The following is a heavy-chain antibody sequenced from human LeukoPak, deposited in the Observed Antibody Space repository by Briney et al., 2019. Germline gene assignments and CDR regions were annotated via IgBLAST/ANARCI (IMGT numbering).Heavy chain of an antibody. J-gene: IGHJ6*03. V-gene: IGHV5-51*01. D-gene: IGHD3-10*01. CDR3: AGHQRDREVIFGDYYYMDV. Sequence: GESLKISCKGSGYSFISYWIGWVRQMPGKGPEWMGIIYPGDSETRYSPSFQGQVTISVDKSISTAYLQWSSLKASDTAVYYCAGHQRDREVIFGDYYYMDVWGTGTTVTVSS. CDR2: IYPGDSET. CDR1: GYSFISYW.